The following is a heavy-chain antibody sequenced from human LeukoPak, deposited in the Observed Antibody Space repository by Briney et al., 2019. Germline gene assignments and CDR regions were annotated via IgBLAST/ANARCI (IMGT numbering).Heavy chain of an antibody. Sequence: SETLSLTCTVFSGSISSYYWSWIRQPPGKGLEWLGYFYYSGNTNYNPSLKSRVTISVDTSKNQFSLKLSSVTAADTAVYYCARGSGWFDYWGQGTLVTVSS. V-gene: IGHV4-59*01. CDR2: FYYSGNT. D-gene: IGHD6-25*01. J-gene: IGHJ4*02. CDR3: ARGSGWFDY. CDR1: SGSISSYY.